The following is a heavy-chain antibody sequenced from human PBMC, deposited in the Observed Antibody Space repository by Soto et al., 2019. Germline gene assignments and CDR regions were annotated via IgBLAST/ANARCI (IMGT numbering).Heavy chain of an antibody. D-gene: IGHD1-26*01. CDR2: FFIGGNT. V-gene: IGHV4-39*07. Sequence: SETLPLTCTVSGGSISSSTYYWGWMRQPPGKGLEWIASFFIGGNTYYNPSLKSRVTISVDTSKNQFSLKLSSVTAADTAVYYCARRWGPTFDFWGQGTLVTVSS. CDR1: GGSISSSTYY. J-gene: IGHJ4*02. CDR3: ARRWGPTFDF.